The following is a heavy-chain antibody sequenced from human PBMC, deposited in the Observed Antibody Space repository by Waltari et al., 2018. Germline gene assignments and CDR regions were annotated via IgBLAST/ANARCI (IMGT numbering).Heavy chain of an antibody. CDR2: IKSKTDGGTK. J-gene: IGHJ4*02. D-gene: IGHD3-9*01. CDR3: TTGSYYDILTGYYRPLAY. Sequence: EVQLVESGGCLVKPGGSLRLSCAASGFTFSNAWMNWVRPAPGKGLEWVGRIKSKTDGGTKDYAAPGKGRFTISRDDSKNTLYLQMNSLKTEDTAVYYGTTGSYYDILTGYYRPLAYWGQGTLVTVSS. V-gene: IGHV3-15*07. CDR1: GFTFSNAW.